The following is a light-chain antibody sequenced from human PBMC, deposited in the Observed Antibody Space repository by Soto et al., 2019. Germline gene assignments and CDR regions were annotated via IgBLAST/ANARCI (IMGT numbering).Light chain of an antibody. CDR3: SSYTSTTTVRFV. CDR1: TSNIGSNY. Sequence: QAVVTQPPSASGTPGQRVTISCSGSTSNIGSNYVYWYQHLPGTAPKLLIYTDNQRPSGVPDRFSGSKSANTASLTISGLQAEDEALYYCSSYTSTTTVRFVFGTGTKLTVL. J-gene: IGLJ1*01. CDR2: TDN. V-gene: IGLV1-47*02.